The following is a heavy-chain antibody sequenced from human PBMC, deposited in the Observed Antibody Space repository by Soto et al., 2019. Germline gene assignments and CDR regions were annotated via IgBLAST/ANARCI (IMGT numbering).Heavy chain of an antibody. CDR3: ARAPYCGSWYNWFDP. Sequence: SDTLSLTCTVSGGSITSSSYYWGWIRQPPGKGLEWIGSIYYSGSTYYNPAHKSRGTISVVTSKIQFSLKLSYVTAADTAVYYCARAPYCGSWYNWFDPWGLGTLVTVSS. CDR2: IYYSGST. D-gene: IGHD6-13*01. J-gene: IGHJ5*02. CDR1: GGSITSSSYY. V-gene: IGHV4-39*01.